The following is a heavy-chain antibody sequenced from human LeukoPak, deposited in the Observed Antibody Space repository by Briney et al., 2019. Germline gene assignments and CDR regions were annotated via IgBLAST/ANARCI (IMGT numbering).Heavy chain of an antibody. D-gene: IGHD3-10*01. V-gene: IGHV4-31*03. J-gene: IGHJ6*02. CDR2: IYYSGST. CDR3: ARSLLWFGELSDDYYGMDV. Sequence: SETLSFTCTVSGGSISSGGYYWSWIRQHPGKGLEWIGYIYYSGSTYYNPSLKSRVTISVDTSKNQFSLKLSSVTAADTAVYYCARSLLWFGELSDDYYGMDVWGQGTTVTVSS. CDR1: GGSISSGGYY.